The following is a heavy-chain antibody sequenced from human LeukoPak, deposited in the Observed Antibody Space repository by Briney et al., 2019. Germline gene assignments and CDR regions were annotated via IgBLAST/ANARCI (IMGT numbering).Heavy chain of an antibody. CDR3: AKEGYDSSGYCFDY. CDR1: GFTFSSYG. J-gene: IGHJ4*02. Sequence: GGSLRLSCAASGFTFSSYGMHWVRQAPGKGLEWVAVIWYDGSNKYYADSVKGRFTISRDNSKNTLYLQTNSLRAEDTAVYYCAKEGYDSSGYCFDYWGQGTLVTVSS. CDR2: IWYDGSNK. D-gene: IGHD3-22*01. V-gene: IGHV3-30*02.